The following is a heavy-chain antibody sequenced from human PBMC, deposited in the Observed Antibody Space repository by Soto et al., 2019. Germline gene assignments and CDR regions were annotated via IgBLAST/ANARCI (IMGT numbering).Heavy chain of an antibody. V-gene: IGHV4-31*03. CDR2: IYYSGST. CDR1: GGSISSGGYY. CDR3: ARRTGRYSYGYYYGMDV. D-gene: IGHD5-18*01. J-gene: IGHJ6*02. Sequence: PSETLSLTCTVSGGSISSGGYYWSWIRQHPGKGLEWIGYIYYSGSTYYNPSLKSRVTISVDTSKNQFSLKLSSVTAADTAVYYCARRTGRYSYGYYYGMDVWGQGTTVTVSS.